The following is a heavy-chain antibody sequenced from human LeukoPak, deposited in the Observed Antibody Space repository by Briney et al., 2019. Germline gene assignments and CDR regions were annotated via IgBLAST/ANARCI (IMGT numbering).Heavy chain of an antibody. CDR1: GYTFSSYG. CDR2: INIYHDKT. Sequence: ASVKVSCKTSGYTFSSYGIIWVRQAPGQGLEWMGWINIYHDKTNYTQKFQGRVTMTTDTSTRTAYMELRSLRSDDTAVYYCARTLYYYGSGTYDPALLEYWGQGTLVTVSS. J-gene: IGHJ4*02. V-gene: IGHV1-18*01. CDR3: ARTLYYYGSGTYDPALLEY. D-gene: IGHD3-10*01.